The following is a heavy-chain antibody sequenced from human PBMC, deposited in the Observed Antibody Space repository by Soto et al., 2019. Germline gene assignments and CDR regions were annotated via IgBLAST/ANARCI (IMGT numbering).Heavy chain of an antibody. J-gene: IGHJ3*02. D-gene: IGHD3-22*01. CDR1: GGTFSSYA. CDR3: ARERSTMYYYDSSGSFFDI. CDR2: IIPIFGTA. V-gene: IGHV1-69*13. Sequence: SVKVSCKASGGTFSSYAISWVRQAPGQGLEWMGGIIPIFGTANYAQKFQGRVTITADESTSTAYMELSSLRSEDTAVYYCARERSTMYYYDSSGSFFDIWGQGTLVTVSS.